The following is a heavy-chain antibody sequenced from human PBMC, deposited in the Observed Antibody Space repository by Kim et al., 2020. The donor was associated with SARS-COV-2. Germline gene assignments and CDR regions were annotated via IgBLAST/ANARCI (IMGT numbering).Heavy chain of an antibody. CDR3: ARDLTTYYYDSSGYSFSSFYYYGMDV. D-gene: IGHD3-22*01. CDR1: GFTFSSYA. Sequence: GGSLRLSCAASGFTFSSYAMHWVRQAPGKGLEWVAVISYDGSNKYYADSVKGRFTISRDNSKNTLYLQMNSLRAEDTAVYYCARDLTTYYYDSSGYSFSSFYYYGMDVWGQGTTVTVSS. J-gene: IGHJ6*02. CDR2: ISYDGSNK. V-gene: IGHV3-30*04.